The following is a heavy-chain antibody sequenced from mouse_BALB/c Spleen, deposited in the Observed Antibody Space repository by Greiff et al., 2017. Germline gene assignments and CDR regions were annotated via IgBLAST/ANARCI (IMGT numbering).Heavy chain of an antibody. V-gene: IGHV1-9*01. D-gene: IGHD2-3*01. CDR1: GYTFSSYW. J-gene: IGHJ3*01. CDR3: ARDGYYLAY. Sequence: QVQLKQSGAELMKPGASVKISCKATGYTFSSYWIEWVKQRPGHGLEWIGEILPGSGSTNYNEKFKGKATFTADTSSNTAYMQLSSLTSEDSAVYYCARDGYYLAYWGQGTLVTVSA. CDR2: ILPGSGST.